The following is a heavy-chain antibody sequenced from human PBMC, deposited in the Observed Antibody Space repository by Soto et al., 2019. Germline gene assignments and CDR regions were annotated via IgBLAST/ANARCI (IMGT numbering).Heavy chain of an antibody. CDR3: AGGPQWLAYFDY. Sequence: TSETLSLTCTVSGGSISSYYWSWIRQPPGKGLEWIGYIYYSGSTNYNPSLKSRVTISVDTSKNQFSLNLISVTTADTAVYYCAGGPQWLAYFDYWGQGTLVTVSS. V-gene: IGHV4-59*01. J-gene: IGHJ4*02. CDR2: IYYSGST. CDR1: GGSISSYY. D-gene: IGHD6-19*01.